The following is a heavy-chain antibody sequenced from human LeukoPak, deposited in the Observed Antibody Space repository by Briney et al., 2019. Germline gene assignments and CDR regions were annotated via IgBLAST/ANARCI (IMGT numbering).Heavy chain of an antibody. J-gene: IGHJ3*02. CDR2: ISSSGSTI. V-gene: IGHV3-48*03. CDR1: AFTISSYE. CDR3: ARYYYDSSGLGDAFDM. Sequence: PGGSLILSCAASAFTISSYEMNWVRQAPAKELEGGSYISSSGSTIYYADSVKGRFTISRDNSKNSLYLQMNSLRAEDTAVYYCARYYYDSSGLGDAFDMWGQGTMVTVSS. D-gene: IGHD3-22*01.